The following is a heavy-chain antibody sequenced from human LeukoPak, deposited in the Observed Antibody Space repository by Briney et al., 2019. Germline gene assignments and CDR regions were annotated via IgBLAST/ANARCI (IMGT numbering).Heavy chain of an antibody. CDR3: ARAKRPMVLDH. CDR1: GFTFSTYW. D-gene: IGHD3-10*01. CDR2: IKPDGREG. V-gene: IGHV3-7*03. Sequence: GGSLRLSCAASGFTFSTYWMNWVRQAPAQGLDWGANIKPDGREGYYVDSVKGRFTLSRDNAQNSPYLQTNSLRDDDTAVYYCARAKRPMVLDHWGQGTLVTVSS. J-gene: IGHJ4*02.